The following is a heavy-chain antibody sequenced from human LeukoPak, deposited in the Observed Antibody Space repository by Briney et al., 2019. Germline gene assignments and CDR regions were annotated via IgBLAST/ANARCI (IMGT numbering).Heavy chain of an antibody. CDR1: GGTFSSYA. V-gene: IGHV1-69*06. CDR2: IIPIFGTA. CDR3: ARSPNYYDSTIDY. J-gene: IGHJ4*02. D-gene: IGHD3-22*01. Sequence: SVKVSCKASGGTFSSYAISWVRQAPGQGLEWMGGIIPIFGTANYAQKFQGRVTITADKPTSTAYMELSSLRSEDTAVYYCARSPNYYDSTIDYWGRGTLVTVSS.